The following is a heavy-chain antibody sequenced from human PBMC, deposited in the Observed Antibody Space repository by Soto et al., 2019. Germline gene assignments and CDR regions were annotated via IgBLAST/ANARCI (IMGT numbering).Heavy chain of an antibody. D-gene: IGHD6-13*01. J-gene: IGHJ4*02. CDR2: INAGNGKT. CDR3: AREMLAAAVNGLDY. V-gene: IGHV1-3*01. Sequence: ASVKVSCKASGYTFTSYAMHWVRQAPGQRLEGMGWINAGNGKTKYSQKFQGRVTITRDTSASTAYMELSSLRSEDTAVYYCAREMLAAAVNGLDYWGQGPLAPVSS. CDR1: GYTFTSYA.